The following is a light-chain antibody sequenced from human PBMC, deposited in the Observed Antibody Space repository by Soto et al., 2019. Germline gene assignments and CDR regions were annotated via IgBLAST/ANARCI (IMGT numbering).Light chain of an antibody. CDR3: SSYTSMSTRV. V-gene: IGLV2-14*01. Sequence: QSLLTQPASVSGSPGQSITISCTGTSSDVGGYNYVSWYQQLPDKAPKLMIFEVSNRPSGVSNRFSGSKSGNTASLTISGLQTEDEADYYCSSYTSMSTRVFGGGTKLTVL. CDR2: EVS. CDR1: SSDVGGYNY. J-gene: IGLJ2*01.